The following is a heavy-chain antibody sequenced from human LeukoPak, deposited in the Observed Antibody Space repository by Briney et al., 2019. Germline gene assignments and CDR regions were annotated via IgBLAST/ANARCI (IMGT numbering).Heavy chain of an antibody. CDR3: AKGKRVGATLKGHYFDY. J-gene: IGHJ4*02. D-gene: IGHD1-26*01. CDR1: GFTFSSYA. CDR2: ISGSGGST. V-gene: IGHV3-23*01. Sequence: GGSLRLSCAASGFTFSSYAMSWVRQAPGKGLEWVSAISGSGGSTYYADSVKGRFTISRDNSKNTLYLQMNSLRAEDTAVYYCAKGKRVGATLKGHYFDYWGQGTLVTVSS.